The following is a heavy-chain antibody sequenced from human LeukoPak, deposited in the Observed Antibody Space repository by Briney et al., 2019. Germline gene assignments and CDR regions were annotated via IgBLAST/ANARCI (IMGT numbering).Heavy chain of an antibody. D-gene: IGHD3-3*01. Sequence: AGSLRLSCAASGFTFNNYALSWVRQAPGKGLEWISSISGVSGNTYYADSVKGRFTISSDISKNSLYLQMNSLRAEDTAVYYCAKAGDITIFGVVTHFDYWGQGTLVTVSS. CDR2: ISGVSGNT. CDR1: GFTFNNYA. V-gene: IGHV3-23*01. CDR3: AKAGDITIFGVVTHFDY. J-gene: IGHJ4*02.